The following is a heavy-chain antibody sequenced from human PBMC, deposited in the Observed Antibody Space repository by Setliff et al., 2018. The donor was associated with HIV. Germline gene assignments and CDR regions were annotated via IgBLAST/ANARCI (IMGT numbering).Heavy chain of an antibody. CDR1: GDSFSGFY. CDR2: IDHNGVT. D-gene: IGHD2-2*01. CDR3: AREGPFHQTTHTSNFFVDY. V-gene: IGHV4-34*01. Sequence: SETLSLTCDLYGDSFSGFYWSWIRQPPGKGLEWVGHIDHNGVTAYSPSLKSRVTISVDMSKRQLSLKITSLTAADTAVYYCAREGPFHQTTHTSNFFVDYWGQGALVTVSS. J-gene: IGHJ4*01.